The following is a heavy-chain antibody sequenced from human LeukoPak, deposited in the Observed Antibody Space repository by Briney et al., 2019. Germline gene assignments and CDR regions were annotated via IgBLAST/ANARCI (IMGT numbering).Heavy chain of an antibody. J-gene: IGHJ4*02. CDR2: ITTSGTYI. V-gene: IGHV3-21*06. CDR3: ARERGYSSGWYLDY. D-gene: IGHD6-19*01. CDR1: GFTFTRFN. Sequence: PGGSLRLSCAASGFTFTRFNMNWVRQAPGKGLELVSSITTSGTYIYYADSVKGRFTISRDNAKNSLYLQMNSLRDEDTAVYYCARERGYSSGWYLDYWGQGTLVTVSS.